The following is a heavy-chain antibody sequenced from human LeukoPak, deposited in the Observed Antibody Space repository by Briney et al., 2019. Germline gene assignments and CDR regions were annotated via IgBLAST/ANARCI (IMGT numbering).Heavy chain of an antibody. D-gene: IGHD3-22*01. CDR1: GGSISSSSYY. Sequence: SETLSLTCTVSGGSISSSSYYWGWIRQPPGKGLEWIGSIYYSGSTYYNPSLKSRVTISVDTSKNQFSLKLSSVTAADTAVYYCARDPLGPWSYYDSSGYSDYWGQGTLVTVSS. J-gene: IGHJ4*02. V-gene: IGHV4-39*07. CDR2: IYYSGST. CDR3: ARDPLGPWSYYDSSGYSDY.